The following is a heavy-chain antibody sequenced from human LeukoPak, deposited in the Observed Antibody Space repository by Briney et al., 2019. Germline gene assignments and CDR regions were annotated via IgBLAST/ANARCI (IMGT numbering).Heavy chain of an antibody. V-gene: IGHV3-21*01. CDR2: ISSSRSYI. CDR3: ARDAFDI. J-gene: IGHJ3*02. CDR1: GFTFSSDS. Sequence: GGALRLSCAASGFTFSSDSMNWVRQAPGKGLEWVSSISSSRSYIYYADSVEGRFTISRDNAKNSLYLQINSLRAEDTAVYYCARDAFDIWGQGTMVTVSS.